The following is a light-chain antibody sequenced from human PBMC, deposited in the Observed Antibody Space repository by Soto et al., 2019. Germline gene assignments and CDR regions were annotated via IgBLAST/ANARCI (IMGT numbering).Light chain of an antibody. CDR1: SSDVGGYNY. CDR3: SSYTSSSTLL. CDR2: DVS. Sequence: QSALTQPASVSGSPGQSITISCTGTSSDVGGYNYVSWYQQHPGKAPKLMIYDVSNRPSGVSNRFSGSKSGNTASLTISGLQAEDGADYYCSSYTSSSTLLFGGGTQLTVL. J-gene: IGLJ7*01. V-gene: IGLV2-14*01.